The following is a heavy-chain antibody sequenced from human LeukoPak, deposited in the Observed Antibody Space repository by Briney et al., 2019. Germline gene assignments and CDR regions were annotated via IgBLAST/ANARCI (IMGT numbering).Heavy chain of an antibody. J-gene: IGHJ4*02. CDR1: GFTFSSFG. V-gene: IGHV3-21*01. D-gene: IGHD6-19*01. CDR3: ARGSGYGWYDY. Sequence: GGSLRLSCAASGFTFSSFGMNWVRQAPGKGLEWVSFISSSSDYIYYAGSMRGRFTISRDNAKNSLYLQMNSLRAEDTAVHCCARGSGYGWYDYWGQGTLVTVSS. CDR2: ISSSSDYI.